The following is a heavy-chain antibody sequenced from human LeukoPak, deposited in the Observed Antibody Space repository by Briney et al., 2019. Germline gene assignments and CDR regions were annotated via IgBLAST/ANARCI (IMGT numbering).Heavy chain of an antibody. V-gene: IGHV4-61*02. D-gene: IGHD3-3*01. J-gene: IGHJ4*02. CDR1: DGSISSGSYY. CDR3: ARDLKWSGYLDY. CDR2: IYTSGST. Sequence: PSETLSLTCTVSDGSISSGSYYWSWIRQPAGKGLEWIGRIYTSGSTNYNPSLKSRVTISVDTSKNQFSLKLSSVTAADTAVYYCARDLKWSGYLDYWGQGTLVTVSS.